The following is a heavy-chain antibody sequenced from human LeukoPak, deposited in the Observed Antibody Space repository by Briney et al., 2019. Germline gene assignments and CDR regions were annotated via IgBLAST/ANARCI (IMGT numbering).Heavy chain of an antibody. CDR2: ISWNSGTI. Sequence: PGGSLRLSCAASGFTFDDYAMHWVRQAPGKGLEWVSTISWNSGTIVYADSVKGRFTISRDNAKNSLYLQMNSLRAEDTALYYCAKDVAGGSGSSLDCWGQGTLVTVSS. D-gene: IGHD3-10*01. V-gene: IGHV3-9*01. CDR1: GFTFDDYA. CDR3: AKDVAGGSGSSLDC. J-gene: IGHJ4*02.